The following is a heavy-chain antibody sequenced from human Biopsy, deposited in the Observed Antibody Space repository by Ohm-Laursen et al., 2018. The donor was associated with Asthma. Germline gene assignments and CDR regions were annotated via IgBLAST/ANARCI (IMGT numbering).Heavy chain of an antibody. CDR3: VRGSSSWRHGPFHYYYGLDV. CDR1: GDSINSGGYF. J-gene: IGHJ6*02. D-gene: IGHD6-13*01. V-gene: IGHV4-31*03. Sequence: TLSLTCSVSGDSINSGGYFWSWIRQHPGKGLEWIGYIYNSGSTDYNPSLMSRVTIWIDLSKNQFSLRLTSVTSADTAVYYCVRGSSSWRHGPFHYYYGLDVWGQGTTATVSS. CDR2: IYNSGST.